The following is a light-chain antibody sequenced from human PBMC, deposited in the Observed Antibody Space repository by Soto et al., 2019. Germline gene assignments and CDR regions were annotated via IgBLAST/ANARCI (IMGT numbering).Light chain of an antibody. CDR2: YIS. V-gene: IGKV3D-15*01. CDR3: QQHNQWPIT. Sequence: EVVLTQSPDTLSLSPGERATLSCRASQSVSSNYLAWYQQKPGQAPRLLIYYISTRATGIPARFSGSGSGTEFTLTINSLQSEDSAVYYCQQHNQWPITVGQGKRLEIK. J-gene: IGKJ5*01. CDR1: QSVSSN.